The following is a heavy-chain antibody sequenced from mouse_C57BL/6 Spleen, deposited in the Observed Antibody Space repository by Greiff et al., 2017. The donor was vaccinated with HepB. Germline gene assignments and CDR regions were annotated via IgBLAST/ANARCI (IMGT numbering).Heavy chain of an antibody. CDR3: ARTLYDYDGSAMDY. CDR2: IWSDGST. D-gene: IGHD2-4*01. Sequence: VKLVESGPGLVAPSQSLSITCTVSGFSLTSYGVHWVRQPPGKGLEWLVVIWSDGSTTYNSALKSRLSISKDNSKSQVFLKMNSLQTDDTAMYYCARTLYDYDGSAMDYWGQGTSVTVSS. J-gene: IGHJ4*01. V-gene: IGHV2-6*03. CDR1: GFSLTSYG.